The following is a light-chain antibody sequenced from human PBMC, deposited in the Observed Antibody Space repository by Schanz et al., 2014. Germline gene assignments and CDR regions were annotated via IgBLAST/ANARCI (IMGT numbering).Light chain of an antibody. J-gene: IGKJ4*01. Sequence: EIVLTQSPGTLSLSPGERATLSCRASQSVSTSYLAWHQQKPGQAPRLLIYGTSSRASGIPDRFSGSGSGTDFTLTISRLEPEDFGVYYCQQYGSSLLTFGGGTKVEIK. CDR1: QSVSTSY. CDR2: GTS. CDR3: QQYGSSLLT. V-gene: IGKV3-20*01.